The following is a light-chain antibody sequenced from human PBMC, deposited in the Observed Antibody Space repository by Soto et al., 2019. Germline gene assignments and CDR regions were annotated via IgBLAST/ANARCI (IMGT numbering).Light chain of an antibody. J-gene: IGKJ1*01. CDR3: QQFGDWPS. V-gene: IGKV3-15*01. CDR1: QSVSSH. Sequence: ELRMTQSPAILSVSRGESTTLSCRASQSVSSHAAWYQQKPGQAPRLLISDSSTGATGIPARFSGSGSGTEFTLTISSLQSDDSAIYYCQQFGDWPSFGLGTKVDIK. CDR2: DSS.